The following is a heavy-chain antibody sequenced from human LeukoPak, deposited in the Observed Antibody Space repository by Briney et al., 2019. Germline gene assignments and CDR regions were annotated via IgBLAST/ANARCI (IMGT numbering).Heavy chain of an antibody. V-gene: IGHV1-69*05. CDR3: ARSPSGSYYFDY. CDR1: GGTFSSYA. CDR2: IIPIFGTA. Sequence: SVKVSCKASGGTFSSYAISWVRQAPGQGLEWMGGIIPIFGTANYAQKFQGRVTITTDESTSTAYMELSSVRSEDTAVYYCARSPSGSYYFDYWGQGTLVTVSS. D-gene: IGHD1-26*01. J-gene: IGHJ4*02.